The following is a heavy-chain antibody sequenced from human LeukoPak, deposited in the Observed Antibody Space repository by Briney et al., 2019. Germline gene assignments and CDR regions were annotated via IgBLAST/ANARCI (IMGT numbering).Heavy chain of an antibody. CDR3: GRAFPPLRTSSAGDL. D-gene: IGHD3-16*01. CDR1: GFTFSDYD. V-gene: IGHV3-21*01. CDR2: ISGLSSYT. J-gene: IGHJ4*02. Sequence: GGSLRLSCSASGFTFSDYDMNWVRQAPGKGLEWVSSISGLSSYTYYGESVKGRFSISRDNAKNSLYLQMNSLGAVDKATYYCGRAFPPLRTSSAGDLWGQGILVTVSS.